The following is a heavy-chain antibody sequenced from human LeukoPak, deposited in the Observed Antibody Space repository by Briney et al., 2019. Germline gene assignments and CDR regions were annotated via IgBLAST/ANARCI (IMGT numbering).Heavy chain of an antibody. J-gene: IGHJ4*02. CDR3: AKDQGTGTTIDY. Sequence: QTGGSLRLSCAASGFIFSTYAMSWVRQAPGKGLEWVSGISGSGGSTYYADSVKGRFTISRDNSKNTLYLQMNSLRAEDTAVYYCAKDQGTGTTIDYWGQGTLVTVSS. V-gene: IGHV3-23*01. CDR1: GFIFSTYA. D-gene: IGHD1-14*01. CDR2: ISGSGGST.